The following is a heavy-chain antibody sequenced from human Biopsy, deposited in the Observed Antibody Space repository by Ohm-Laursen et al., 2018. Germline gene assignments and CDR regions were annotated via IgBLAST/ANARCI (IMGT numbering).Heavy chain of an antibody. J-gene: IGHJ5*02. CDR3: ARGYSRRVSIFEASIYWFDT. Sequence: ASVTVSCNASGYSFTTYDVNWVRQARGQGLELMGWMIPSSGKAGYAQGFQGRATLTMNTSISTAYMELSGLRSEDMAVYFCARGYSRRVSIFEASIYWFDTWGQGTLVTVSS. V-gene: IGHV1-8*01. CDR1: GYSFTTYD. CDR2: MIPSSGKA. D-gene: IGHD6-6*01.